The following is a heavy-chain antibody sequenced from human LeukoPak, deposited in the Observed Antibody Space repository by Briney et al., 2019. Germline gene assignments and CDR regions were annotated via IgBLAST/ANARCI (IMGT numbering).Heavy chain of an antibody. CDR1: GFTFSSYG. Sequence: PGGSLRLSCAASGFTFSSYGMHWVRQAPGKGLEWVAFIRYDGSNKYYADSVKGRFTISRDNSKDTLYLQMNSLRAEDTAVYYCAKGSKGVVITRDYYMDVWGKGTTVTISS. J-gene: IGHJ6*03. V-gene: IGHV3-30*02. D-gene: IGHD3-3*01. CDR3: AKGSKGVVITRDYYMDV. CDR2: IRYDGSNK.